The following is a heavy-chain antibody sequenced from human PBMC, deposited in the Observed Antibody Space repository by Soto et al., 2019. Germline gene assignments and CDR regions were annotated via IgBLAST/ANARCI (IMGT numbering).Heavy chain of an antibody. CDR1: GGTFSSYA. CDR2: IIPIFGTA. D-gene: IGHD1-26*01. V-gene: IGHV1-69*13. Sequence: GASVKVSCKASGGTFSSYAISWVRQAPGQGLEWMGGIIPIFGTANYAQKFQGRVTITADESTSTAYMELSSLRSEDTAVYYCASRVGANTLLAAFDYWGQGTLVTVS. J-gene: IGHJ4*02. CDR3: ASRVGANTLLAAFDY.